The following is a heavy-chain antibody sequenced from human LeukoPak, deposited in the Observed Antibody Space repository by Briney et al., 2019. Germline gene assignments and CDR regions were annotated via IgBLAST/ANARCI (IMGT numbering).Heavy chain of an antibody. CDR3: AGAEYYYDSSGYYPPSY. CDR2: INPSGGST. D-gene: IGHD3-22*01. V-gene: IGHV1-46*01. J-gene: IGHJ4*02. Sequence: ASVKVSCKASGYTFTSYYMHSVRQAPGQGLEWMGIINPSGGSTSYAQKFQGRVTMTRDTSTSTVYMELSSLRSEDTAVYYCAGAEYYYDSSGYYPPSYWGQGTLVTVSS. CDR1: GYTFTSYY.